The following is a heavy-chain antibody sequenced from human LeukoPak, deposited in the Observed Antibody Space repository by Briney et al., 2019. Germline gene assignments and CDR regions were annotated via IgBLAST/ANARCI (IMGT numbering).Heavy chain of an antibody. J-gene: IGHJ4*02. CDR2: FSAGGNRT. CDR1: GFTFRDYA. Sequence: GGSLRLSCAASGFTFRDYAMTWVRQAPGKGPEWVSTFSAGGNRTYYADSVKGRFIITRDNSKNTLYLQMNSLRAEDTAVYYCAKVLSKIYIYGPFDYWGQGSLVAVSS. D-gene: IGHD3-10*01. V-gene: IGHV3-23*01. CDR3: AKVLSKIYIYGPFDY.